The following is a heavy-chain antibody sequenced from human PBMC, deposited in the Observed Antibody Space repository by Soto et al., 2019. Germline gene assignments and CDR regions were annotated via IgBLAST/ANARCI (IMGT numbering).Heavy chain of an antibody. CDR1: GYTFTSYY. J-gene: IGHJ4*02. CDR2: INPSGGST. V-gene: IGHV1-46*01. CDR3: ASERGNLSGGHGVSFDY. D-gene: IGHD3-16*01. Sequence: QVQLVQSGAEVQKPGASVKVSCKASGYTFTSYYMHWVRQAPGQGLEWMGMINPSGGSTNYAHKFQGRVTMTRDPSPSTVYIELSSLRSEDEAVYYCASERGNLSGGHGVSFDYWGQGTLVNVSS.